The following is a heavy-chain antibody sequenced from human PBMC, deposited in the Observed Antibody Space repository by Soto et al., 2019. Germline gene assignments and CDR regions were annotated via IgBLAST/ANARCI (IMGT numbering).Heavy chain of an antibody. J-gene: IGHJ5*02. Sequence: SETLSLTCTVSGGSMNTYYWSWIRQPPGKGLEWIGYTYHSGITNYNPSLKSRVNILVDTSKNQFSLTVTSVTAVDTAVYYCARGSTRFDPWGQGSLVTVSS. CDR3: ARGSTRFDP. V-gene: IGHV4-59*01. CDR1: GGSMNTYY. CDR2: TYHSGIT. D-gene: IGHD2-2*01.